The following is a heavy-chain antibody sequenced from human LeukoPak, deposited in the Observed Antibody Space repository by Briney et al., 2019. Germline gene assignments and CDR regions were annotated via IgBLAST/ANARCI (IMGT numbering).Heavy chain of an antibody. CDR3: ARGHWIYYDSSGYYPDY. J-gene: IGHJ4*02. D-gene: IGHD3-22*01. Sequence: ASVKVSCKASGYTFTSYDINWARQATGQGLEWMGWMNPNSGNTGYAQKFQGRVTMTRNTSISTAYMELSSLRSEDTAVYYCARGHWIYYDSSGYYPDYWGQGTLVTVSS. CDR1: GYTFTSYD. CDR2: MNPNSGNT. V-gene: IGHV1-8*01.